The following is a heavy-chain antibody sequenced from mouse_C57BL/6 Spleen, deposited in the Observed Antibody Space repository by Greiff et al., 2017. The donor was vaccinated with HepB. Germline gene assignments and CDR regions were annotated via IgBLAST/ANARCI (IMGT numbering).Heavy chain of an antibody. CDR1: GYTFTSYW. J-gene: IGHJ4*01. CDR3: ARAITTVAGAMDY. Sequence: VQLQQSGAELAKPGASVKLSCKASGYTFTSYWMHWVKQRPGQGLEWIGYINPSSGYTKYNQKFKDKATLTEDKSSSTAYMQLSSLTYEDSAVYYCARAITTVAGAMDYWGQGTSVTVSS. V-gene: IGHV1-7*01. D-gene: IGHD1-1*01. CDR2: INPSSGYT.